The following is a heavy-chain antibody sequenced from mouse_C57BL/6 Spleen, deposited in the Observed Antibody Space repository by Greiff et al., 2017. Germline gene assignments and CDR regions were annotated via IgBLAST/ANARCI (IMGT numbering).Heavy chain of an antibody. V-gene: IGHV1-50*01. J-gene: IGHJ4*01. CDR2: IDPSASYT. Sequence: VQLQQPGAELVKPGASVKLSCKASGYTFTSYWMQWVKQRPGQGLELIGEIDPSASYTNYNQKFKGTATLTVDTSSRTAYMQLSSLTSEDSAVYYCARWAVVDYAMDYWGQGTSVTVSS. CDR3: ARWAVVDYAMDY. CDR1: GYTFTSYW. D-gene: IGHD1-1*01.